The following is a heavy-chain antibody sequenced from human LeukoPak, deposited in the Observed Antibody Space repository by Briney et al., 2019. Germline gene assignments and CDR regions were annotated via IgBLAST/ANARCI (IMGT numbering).Heavy chain of an antibody. Sequence: GGSLRLSCAASGFIFRKYVMSWVRQAPGKGLEWVSAISNSGASTYYADSVKGRFTISRDNSKSTLYLQMNSLRTEDTAVYYCARDYYESSGYPPEPYDNWGQGTLVTVSS. CDR1: GFIFRKYV. CDR2: ISNSGAST. V-gene: IGHV3-23*01. D-gene: IGHD3-22*01. CDR3: ARDYYESSGYPPEPYDN. J-gene: IGHJ4*02.